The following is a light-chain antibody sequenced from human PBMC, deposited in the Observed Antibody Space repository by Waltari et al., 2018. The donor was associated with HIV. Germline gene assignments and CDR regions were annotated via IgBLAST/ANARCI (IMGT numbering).Light chain of an antibody. CDR2: MNN. Sequence: QSVLTQPPSASGTPGQRVSISCPGSSSNIGSNYVYWYQHLPGTAPKLLIYMNNRRPSGVPDRFSGSKSGTSASLAISGLRSEDEADYYCAAWDASRSAGVFGGGTKLTVL. V-gene: IGLV1-47*01. CDR1: SSNIGSNY. J-gene: IGLJ3*02. CDR3: AAWDASRSAGV.